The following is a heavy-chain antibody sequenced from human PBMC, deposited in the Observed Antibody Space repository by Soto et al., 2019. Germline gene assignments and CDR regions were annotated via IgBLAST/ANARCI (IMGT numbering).Heavy chain of an antibody. J-gene: IGHJ6*03. CDR2: IYYSGST. V-gene: IGHV4-59*01. CDR1: GGSISSYY. D-gene: IGHD3-16*02. CDR3: ARESYDYIWGSYRKRTDYYYYYYMDF. Sequence: SETMSLTCTVSGGSISSYYWSWIRQPPEKGLEKIEYIYYSGSTNYNPSLKSRVTKSVDTSKNQFSLKLSSVTAADTAVYYCARESYDYIWGSYRKRTDYYYYYYMDFWGKGTTVTVSS.